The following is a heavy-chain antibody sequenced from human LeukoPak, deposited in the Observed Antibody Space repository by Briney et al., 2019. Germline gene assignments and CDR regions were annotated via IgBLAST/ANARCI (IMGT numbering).Heavy chain of an antibody. Sequence: SETLSLTCTVSGGSISSYYWSWIRQPPGKGLEWIGYIYYSGSTNYNPSLKSRVTISVDTSKSQFSLKLNSVTAADTAVYYCASTDTPMITIHWGQGTLVTVSS. J-gene: IGHJ4*02. CDR2: IYYSGST. D-gene: IGHD5-18*01. CDR1: GGSISSYY. V-gene: IGHV4-59*01. CDR3: ASTDTPMITIH.